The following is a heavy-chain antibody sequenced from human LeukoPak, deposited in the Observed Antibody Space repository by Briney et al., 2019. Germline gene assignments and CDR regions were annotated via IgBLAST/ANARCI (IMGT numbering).Heavy chain of an antibody. Sequence: GGSLRLSCAASGFTFSDYYMSWIRQAPGKGLEWVSYINSSGSTIYYADTVKGRFTISRDTATNTLYLQMISLRAEDTAVYYCARVPVYNWNYDEQAFDIGGEGTMLTVP. V-gene: IGHV3-11*01. J-gene: IGHJ3*02. CDR2: INSSGSTI. D-gene: IGHD1-7*01. CDR1: GFTFSDYY. CDR3: ARVPVYNWNYDEQAFDI.